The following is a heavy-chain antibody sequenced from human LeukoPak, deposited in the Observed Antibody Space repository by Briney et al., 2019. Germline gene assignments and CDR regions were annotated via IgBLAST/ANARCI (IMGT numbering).Heavy chain of an antibody. CDR3: ARGGTAAGHRDYFDY. CDR2: IYGGGST. D-gene: IGHD6-13*01. Sequence: GGSLRLSCAASGFTVSSNDMSWVRQAPGKGLEWVSVIYGGGSTYYADSVKGRFTISRDNSKNTLYLQMNSLRAEDTAVYYCARGGTAAGHRDYFDYWGQGTLVTASS. CDR1: GFTVSSND. V-gene: IGHV3-53*01. J-gene: IGHJ4*02.